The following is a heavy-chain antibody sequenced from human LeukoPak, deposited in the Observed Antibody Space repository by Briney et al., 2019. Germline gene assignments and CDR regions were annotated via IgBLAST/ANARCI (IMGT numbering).Heavy chain of an antibody. CDR2: INQSGNT. CDR1: GGSISSYY. CDR3: ARVGSSSWSDRNWFDP. Sequence: PSETLSLTCTVSGGSISSYYWSWIRQPPGKGLEWIGEINQSGNTNYNSSLKSRVTISVDTSKNWSSLKLSYVTAADTAVYYCARVGSSSWSDRNWFDPWGQGTLVTVSS. D-gene: IGHD6-13*01. V-gene: IGHV4-34*01. J-gene: IGHJ5*02.